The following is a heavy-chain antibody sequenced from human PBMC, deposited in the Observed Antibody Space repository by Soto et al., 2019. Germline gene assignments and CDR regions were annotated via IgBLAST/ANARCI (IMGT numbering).Heavy chain of an antibody. D-gene: IGHD6-13*01. Sequence: PSETLSLTCTVSRGSISSGTNYWAWIRQPPGKGLEWIANIYYSGSTFYNPSLKSRVTMSVDTSKNQFSLRLSSVTAADTAMYYCARGSSRWDYWGQGTLVTVSS. CDR2: IYYSGST. J-gene: IGHJ4*02. V-gene: IGHV4-39*07. CDR1: RGSISSGTNY. CDR3: ARGSSRWDY.